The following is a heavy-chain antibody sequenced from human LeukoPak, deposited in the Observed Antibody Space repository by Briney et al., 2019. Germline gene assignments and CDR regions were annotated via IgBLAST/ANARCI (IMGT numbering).Heavy chain of an antibody. D-gene: IGHD5-24*01. J-gene: IGHJ4*02. Sequence: GGSLRLSCAASGFTFTSSWMHWVRQAPGKGLVWVSRINSDGSNRNYADSVKGRFTTSRDNAKNALYLQMDSLRAEDAAVYYCARPQDGYNGFDCWGQGTLVTVSS. CDR1: GFTFTSSW. CDR2: INSDGSNR. CDR3: ARPQDGYNGFDC. V-gene: IGHV3-74*01.